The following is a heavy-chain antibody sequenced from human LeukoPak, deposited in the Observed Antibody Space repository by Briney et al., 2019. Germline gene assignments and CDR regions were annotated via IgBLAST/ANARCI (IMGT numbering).Heavy chain of an antibody. J-gene: IGHJ4*02. D-gene: IGHD6-6*01. V-gene: IGHV1-2*02. CDR2: INPNSGGT. CDR3: ARESLVRHSSSLKFDY. Sequence: ASVKVSCKASGYTFTGYYMHWVRQAPGQGLEWMGWINPNSGGTNYAQKFQGRVTMTRDTSISTAYMELSRLRSDDTAVYYCARESLVRHSSSLKFDYWGQGTLVTVSS. CDR1: GYTFTGYY.